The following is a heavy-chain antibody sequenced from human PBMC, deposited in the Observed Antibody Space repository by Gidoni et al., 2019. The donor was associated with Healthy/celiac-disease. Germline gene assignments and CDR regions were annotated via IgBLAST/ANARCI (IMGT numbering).Heavy chain of an antibody. CDR3: ARVGPQKFGVVVPAAPFAFDI. D-gene: IGHD2-2*01. V-gene: IGHV1-18*04. CDR1: GYTFPSYG. CDR2: ISAYNGNT. J-gene: IGHJ3*02. Sequence: QVQLVQSGAEVKKPGASVKVSCKASGYTFPSYGISWVRQAPGQGLEWMGWISAYNGNTNYAQKLQGRVTMTTDTSTSTAYMELRSLRSDDTAVYYCARVGPQKFGVVVPAAPFAFDIWGQGTMVTVSS.